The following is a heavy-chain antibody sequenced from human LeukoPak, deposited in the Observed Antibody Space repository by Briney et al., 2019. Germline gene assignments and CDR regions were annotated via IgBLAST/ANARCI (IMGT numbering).Heavy chain of an antibody. CDR3: ARLRYDDILTGYSLYYFDY. V-gene: IGHV5-51*01. J-gene: IGHJ4*02. CDR2: IYPGDSDT. D-gene: IGHD3-9*01. CDR1: GYSFTSYW. Sequence: GESLKISCKGSGYSFTSYWIGWVRQMPGKGLEWMGIIYPGDSDTRYSPSFQGQVTVSADESISTAYLQWSSLKASDTAMYYCARLRYDDILTGYSLYYFDYWGQGTLVTVSS.